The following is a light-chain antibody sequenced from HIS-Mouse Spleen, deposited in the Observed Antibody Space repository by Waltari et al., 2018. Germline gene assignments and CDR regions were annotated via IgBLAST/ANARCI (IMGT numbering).Light chain of an antibody. CDR1: SIDGGGSND. Sequence: QSALTQPASVSVSPGLSITFSCPGTSIDGGGSNDVSWYQQHPGKDPKLMIYDVSNRPSGVSNRFSGSKSGNTASLTISGLQAEDEADYYCSSYTSSSTLVFGGGTKLTVL. J-gene: IGLJ2*01. CDR3: SSYTSSSTLV. CDR2: DVS. V-gene: IGLV2-14*03.